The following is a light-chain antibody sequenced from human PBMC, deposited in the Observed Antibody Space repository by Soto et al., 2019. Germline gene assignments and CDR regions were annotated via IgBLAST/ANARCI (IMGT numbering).Light chain of an antibody. CDR2: AAS. V-gene: IGKV1-8*01. Sequence: AIRMTQSPSSFSASTGDRVTITCRASQGISSYLAWYQQKPGKAPKLLIYAASTLQSGVPSRFSGSGSGTXXXLXXSCLQSEDFATYXXXQYYSYPHTFGQGTKVEIK. CDR1: QGISSY. J-gene: IGKJ1*01. CDR3: XQYYSYPHT.